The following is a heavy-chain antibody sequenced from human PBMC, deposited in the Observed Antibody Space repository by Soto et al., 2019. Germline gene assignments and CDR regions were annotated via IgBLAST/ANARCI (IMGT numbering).Heavy chain of an antibody. V-gene: IGHV4-34*01. CDR1: GGSFSGYY. J-gene: IGHJ4*02. CDR3: ARTYGSGSTRPFDY. Sequence: QVQLQQWGAGLLKPSETLSLTCAVYGGSFSGYYWSWIRQPPGKGLEWIGEINHSGSTNYNPSLKSRVTISVDTSKNQFSLKLSSVTAADTAVYSCARTYGSGSTRPFDYWGQGTLVTVSS. D-gene: IGHD3-10*01. CDR2: INHSGST.